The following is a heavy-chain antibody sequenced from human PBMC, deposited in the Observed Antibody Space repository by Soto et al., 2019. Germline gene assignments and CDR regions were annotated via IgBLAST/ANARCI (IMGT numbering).Heavy chain of an antibody. D-gene: IGHD1-1*01. CDR2: VAYNGDP. Sequence: EVQLVESGGGFVQPGGSLRLSCEASGFIFSHYAMTWVRQAPGKGLEWVSTVAYNGDPYSPDSVKGRFTISRDNSRNTVTLQMTSLRAEDTAVYFCAKTRGTTVPSGTRTFDYWGQGTLVTVSS. CDR3: AKTRGTTVPSGTRTFDY. V-gene: IGHV3-23*04. J-gene: IGHJ4*02. CDR1: GFIFSHYA.